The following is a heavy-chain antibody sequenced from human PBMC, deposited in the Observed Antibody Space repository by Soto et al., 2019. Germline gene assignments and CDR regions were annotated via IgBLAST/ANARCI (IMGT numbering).Heavy chain of an antibody. CDR1: GGSFSGYY. J-gene: IGHJ4*02. V-gene: IGHV4-34*01. CDR2: INHSGST. Sequence: PSETLSLTCAVYGGSFSGYYWSWIRQPPGKGLEWIGEINHSGSTNYNPSLKSRVTISVDTSKDQFSLKLSSVTAADTAVYYCARGHGYYDFWSGYYTGLVYWGQGTLVTVSS. CDR3: ARGHGYYDFWSGYYTGLVY. D-gene: IGHD3-3*01.